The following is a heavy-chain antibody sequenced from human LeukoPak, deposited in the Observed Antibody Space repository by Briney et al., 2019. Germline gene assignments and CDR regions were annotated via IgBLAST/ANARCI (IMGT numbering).Heavy chain of an antibody. CDR2: LKNKPSGEAT. V-gene: IGHV3-15*01. Sequence: GRSHGLSQASSRLLHRNAYAICVSQAPGKGLELVGRLKNKPSGEATNYAAPVKGRFTISRDDSNNTLDLQINSLKTEDTAVYYCFAMVSFYSGIYWGQGTLVTVSS. D-gene: IGHD5-18*01. CDR3: FAMVSFYSGIY. CDR1: RLLHRNAY. J-gene: IGHJ4*02.